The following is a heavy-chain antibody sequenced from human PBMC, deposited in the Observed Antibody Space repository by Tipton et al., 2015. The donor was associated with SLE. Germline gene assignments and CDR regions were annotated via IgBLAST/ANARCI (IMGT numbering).Heavy chain of an antibody. CDR1: GGSISSSSYY. CDR3: ARKVAAAGFPTAFDY. Sequence: LRLSCTVSGGSISSSSYYWGWIRQPPGKGLEWIGSIYYSGSTYYNPSLKSRVTISVDTSKNQFSLKLSSVTAADTAVYYCARKVAAAGFPTAFDYWGQGTLVTVSS. CDR2: IYYSGST. J-gene: IGHJ4*02. V-gene: IGHV4-39*07. D-gene: IGHD6-13*01.